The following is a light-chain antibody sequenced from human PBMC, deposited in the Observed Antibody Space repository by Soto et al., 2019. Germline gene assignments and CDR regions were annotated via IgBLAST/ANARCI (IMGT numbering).Light chain of an antibody. J-gene: IGKJ1*01. CDR2: DAS. V-gene: IGKV1-5*01. Sequence: IQLTPSPTSLSASVGDRVTITCRASQIISSWLAWYQQKPGKAPKLLIYDASSLESGVPSRFSGSGSGTEFTLTINSLQPDDFATYYCQQYNGYSTFGQGTKVDIK. CDR1: QIISSW. CDR3: QQYNGYST.